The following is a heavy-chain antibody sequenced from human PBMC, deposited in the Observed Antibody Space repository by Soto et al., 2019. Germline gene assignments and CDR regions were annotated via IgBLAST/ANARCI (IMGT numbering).Heavy chain of an antibody. CDR3: ARDQDISLFLDYYYYGMDV. CDR2: ISAYNGNT. J-gene: IGHJ6*02. Sequence: ASVKVSCKASGYTFTSYGISWVRQAPGQGLEWMGWISAYNGNTNYAQKLQGRVTMTTDTSTSTAYIELRSLRSDDTAVYYCARDQDISLFLDYYYYGMDVWGQGTTVTVSS. CDR1: GYTFTSYG. D-gene: IGHD2-15*01. V-gene: IGHV1-18*01.